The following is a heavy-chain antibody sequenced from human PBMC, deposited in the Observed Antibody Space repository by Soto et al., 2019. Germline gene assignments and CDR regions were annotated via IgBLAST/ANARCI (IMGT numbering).Heavy chain of an antibody. Sequence: GGSLRLSCAASGFTFSSYGMHWVRQAPGKGLEWVAVIWYDGSNKYYADSVKGRFTISRDNSKNTLYLQMNSLRAEDTAVYYCARELRTLVLASYYYYYGMDVWGQGTTVTVSS. CDR1: GFTFSSYG. D-gene: IGHD6-6*01. CDR2: IWYDGSNK. V-gene: IGHV3-33*01. CDR3: ARELRTLVLASYYYYYGMDV. J-gene: IGHJ6*02.